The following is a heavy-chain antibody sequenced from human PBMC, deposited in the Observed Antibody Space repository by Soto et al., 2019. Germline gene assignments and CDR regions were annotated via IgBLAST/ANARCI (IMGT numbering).Heavy chain of an antibody. Sequence: QVQLQESGPGLVKPSETLSLTCTASGGSINTYYWNWIRQSPGKGLEWIGYIYYTGNTKYNPSLESRVTISVDTSKKQFFLKLNPVTPADTAVYYCAGGPYYFGLDVWGQGTTVTVSS. V-gene: IGHV4-59*01. CDR3: AGGPYYFGLDV. CDR2: IYYTGNT. J-gene: IGHJ6*02. D-gene: IGHD3-10*01. CDR1: GGSINTYY.